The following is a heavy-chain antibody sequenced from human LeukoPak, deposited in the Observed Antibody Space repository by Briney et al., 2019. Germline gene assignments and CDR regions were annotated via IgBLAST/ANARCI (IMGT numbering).Heavy chain of an antibody. CDR2: IWYDGTNE. D-gene: IGHD5-12*01. CDR1: GFSFSSYG. J-gene: IGHJ4*02. Sequence: GGSLGLSCVASGFSFSSYGMHWVRQPPGRGLEWVAVIWYDGTNENYADSVKGRFTISRDNFKNTLYLQMNNLRAEDTAVFYCASHGGLWGQGTLVTVSS. CDR3: ASHGGL. V-gene: IGHV3-33*01.